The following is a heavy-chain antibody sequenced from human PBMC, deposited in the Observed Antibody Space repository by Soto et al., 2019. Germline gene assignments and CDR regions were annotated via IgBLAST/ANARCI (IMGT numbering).Heavy chain of an antibody. CDR2: ISYDGSNK. J-gene: IGHJ4*02. V-gene: IGHV3-30-3*01. D-gene: IGHD3-22*01. CDR1: GFTFSSYA. CDR3: ARGYYYDSSGYYGY. Sequence: QVRLVESGGGVVQPGRSLRLSCAASGFTFSSYAMHWVRQAPGKGLEWVAVISYDGSNKYYADSVKGRFTISRDNSKNTLYLQMNSLRAEDTAVYYCARGYYYDSSGYYGYWGQGTLVTVSS.